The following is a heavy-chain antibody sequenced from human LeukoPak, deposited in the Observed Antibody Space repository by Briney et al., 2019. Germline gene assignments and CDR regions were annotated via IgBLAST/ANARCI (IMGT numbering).Heavy chain of an antibody. J-gene: IGHJ6*03. D-gene: IGHD2-2*01. CDR1: GGSISSYY. CDR2: IYTSGST. Sequence: SETLSLTCTVSGGSISSYYWSWIRQPAGKGLDWIGRIYTSGSTNYNPSLKSRVTMSVDTSKNQFSLKLSSVTAADTAVYYCARDQVGYCSSTSCPNEYYYYYMDVWGKGTTVTVSS. CDR3: ARDQVGYCSSTSCPNEYYYYYMDV. V-gene: IGHV4-4*07.